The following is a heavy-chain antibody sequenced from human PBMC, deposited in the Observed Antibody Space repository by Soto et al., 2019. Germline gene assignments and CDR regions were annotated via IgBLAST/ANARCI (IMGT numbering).Heavy chain of an antibody. J-gene: IGHJ5*01. CDR2: SNSDGSAT. Sequence: EVQLVESGGGLVQPGGSLRLSCAASGFSIGTYWMRWVRQAPGKGLVWVSRSNSDGSATAYADSVKGRFTISRDNAKNTLYLHMTSLRAEDTAVYYCVRGQGGYHSSWFDYWGQGTLVTVSS. CDR3: VRGQGGYHSSWFDY. CDR1: GFSIGTYW. D-gene: IGHD6-13*01. V-gene: IGHV3-74*01.